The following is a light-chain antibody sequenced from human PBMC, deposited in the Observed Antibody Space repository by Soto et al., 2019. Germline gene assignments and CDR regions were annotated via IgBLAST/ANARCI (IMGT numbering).Light chain of an antibody. CDR1: QSVSSN. V-gene: IGKV3-15*01. Sequence: DIVMTQSPATLSVSPGERATLSCRASQSVSSNLAWYQQNPGQAPRLLIYAASTRATGIPARFSGSGSGTEFTLTISSLQSEDFAVYYCLQYNNWPRTFGQGTKVDIK. CDR3: LQYNNWPRT. J-gene: IGKJ1*01. CDR2: AAS.